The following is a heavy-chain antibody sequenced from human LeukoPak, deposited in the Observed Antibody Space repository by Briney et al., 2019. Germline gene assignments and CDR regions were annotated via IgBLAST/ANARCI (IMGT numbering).Heavy chain of an antibody. CDR2: ISYDGSNK. J-gene: IGHJ4*02. Sequence: GGSLVLPCAGSGFPFSSFSMHWVRQAPGKGLGGVAVISYDGSNKYYADSVKGRFTISRDNSKNTLYLQMNSLRAEDTAVYYCARTSAGLGSPDEFWGQGTLVTVSS. V-gene: IGHV3-30-3*01. CDR1: GFPFSSFS. D-gene: IGHD6-19*01. CDR3: ARTSAGLGSPDEF.